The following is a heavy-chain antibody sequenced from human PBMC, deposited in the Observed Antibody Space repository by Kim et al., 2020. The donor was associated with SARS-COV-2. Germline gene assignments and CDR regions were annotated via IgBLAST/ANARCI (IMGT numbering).Heavy chain of an antibody. CDR3: ARRGAAAGKSMVSPRGFDV. CDR1: GYSFTSYW. J-gene: IGHJ6*02. D-gene: IGHD6-13*01. Sequence: GESLKISCKGSGYSFTSYWIGWVRQMPGKGLEWMGIIYPGDSDTRYSPSFQGQVTISADKSISTAYLQWSSLKASDTAIYYCARRGAAAGKSMVSPRGFDVWGQGTTVTVSS. V-gene: IGHV5-51*01. CDR2: IYPGDSDT.